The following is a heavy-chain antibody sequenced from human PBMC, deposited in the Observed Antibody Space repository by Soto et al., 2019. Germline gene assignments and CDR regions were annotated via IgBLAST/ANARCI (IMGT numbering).Heavy chain of an antibody. J-gene: IGHJ4*02. V-gene: IGHV3-21*01. CDR1: GFTFSSYS. Sequence: PGGSLRLSCAASGFTFSSYSMNWVRQAPGKGLEWVSSISSSSSYIYYADSVKGRFTISRDNAKNSLYLQMNSLRAEDTAVYYCAKGRDFSIVVVPFDYWGQGTLVTVSS. CDR3: AKGRDFSIVVVPFDY. CDR2: ISSSSSYI. D-gene: IGHD3-22*01.